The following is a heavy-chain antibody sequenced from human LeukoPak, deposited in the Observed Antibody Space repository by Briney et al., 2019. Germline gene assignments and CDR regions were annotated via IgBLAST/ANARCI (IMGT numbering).Heavy chain of an antibody. J-gene: IGHJ4*02. CDR2: IYPADSDT. CDR3: ARLNGFVDY. D-gene: IGHD2-8*01. Sequence: GESLKISCKGSGYYFPRSWIGWVRQMPGKGLEWMGIIYPADSDTRYSPSFQGHITISADKSITTAYLQWRSLEASDTALYFCARLNGFVDYWGQGTLVTVSS. V-gene: IGHV5-51*01. CDR1: GYYFPRSW.